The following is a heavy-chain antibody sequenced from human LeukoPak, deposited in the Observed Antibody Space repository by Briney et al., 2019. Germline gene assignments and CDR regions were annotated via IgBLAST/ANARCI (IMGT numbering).Heavy chain of an antibody. CDR2: INHSGST. V-gene: IGHV4-34*01. CDR3: ASSSGWQTPIGY. Sequence: SETLSLTCAVYGGSFSGYYWSWIRQPPGKGLEWIGEINHSGSTNYNPSLKSRVTISVDTSKNQFSLKPSSVTAADTAVYYCASSSGWQTPIGYWGQGTLVTVSS. D-gene: IGHD6-19*01. CDR1: GGSFSGYY. J-gene: IGHJ4*02.